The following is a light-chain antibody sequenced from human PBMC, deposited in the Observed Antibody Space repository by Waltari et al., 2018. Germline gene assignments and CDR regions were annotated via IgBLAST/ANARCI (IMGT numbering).Light chain of an antibody. CDR2: GAS. V-gene: IGKV3-15*01. CDR3: QQYNNWPPWT. Sequence: EVVMTQSPATLSVSPGERATLSCRASQSVSSNLAWYQHKPGQAPRLLIYGASTRATGNPARFSGSGSGTEFTLTISSLQSEDFAAYYCQQYNNWPPWTFGQGTTVEIK. J-gene: IGKJ1*01. CDR1: QSVSSN.